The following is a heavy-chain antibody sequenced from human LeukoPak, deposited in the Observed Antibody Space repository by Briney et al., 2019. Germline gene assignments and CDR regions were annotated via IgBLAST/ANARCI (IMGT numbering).Heavy chain of an antibody. CDR1: GGSISSYY. CDR3: ARSQITYSSSWYLYFDY. V-gene: IGHV4-59*12. J-gene: IGHJ4*02. D-gene: IGHD6-13*01. CDR2: IYYSGST. Sequence: PSETLSLTCTVSGGSISSYYWSWIRQPPGKGLEWIGYIYYSGSTNYNPSLKSRVTISVDTSKNQFSLKLSSVTAADTAVYYCARSQITYSSSWYLYFDYWGQGTLVTVSS.